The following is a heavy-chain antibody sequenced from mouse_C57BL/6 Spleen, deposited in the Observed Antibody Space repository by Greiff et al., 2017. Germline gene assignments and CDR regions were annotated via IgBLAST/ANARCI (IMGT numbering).Heavy chain of an antibody. Sequence: EVQLQQSGPELVKPGASVKISCKASGYTFTDYYMNWVKQSHGKSLEWIGDINPNNGGTSYNQKFKGKATLTVDKSSSTAYMELRSLTSEDSAVYYCARGGFITTVVATRDYFDYWGQGTTLTVSS. J-gene: IGHJ2*01. CDR3: ARGGFITTVVATRDYFDY. V-gene: IGHV1-26*01. CDR2: INPNNGGT. CDR1: GYTFTDYY. D-gene: IGHD1-1*01.